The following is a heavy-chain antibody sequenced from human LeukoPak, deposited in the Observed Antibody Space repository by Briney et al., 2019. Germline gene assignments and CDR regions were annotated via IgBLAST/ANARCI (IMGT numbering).Heavy chain of an antibody. Sequence: GGSLRLSCVASGFTFSGYAMSWVRQAPGKGLEWVSAISGSGDTTYYADSVKGRFTISRDNSKNTLYLQMNSLRAEDTAAYYCAKAMIVVVITAFDYWGQGTLVTVSS. D-gene: IGHD3-22*01. CDR1: GFTFSGYA. CDR3: AKAMIVVVITAFDY. V-gene: IGHV3-23*01. CDR2: ISGSGDTT. J-gene: IGHJ4*02.